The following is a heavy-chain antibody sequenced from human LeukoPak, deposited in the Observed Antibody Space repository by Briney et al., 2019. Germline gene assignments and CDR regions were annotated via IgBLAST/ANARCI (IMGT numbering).Heavy chain of an antibody. Sequence: PGGSLRLSCAASGFTFDDYAMHWVRQAPGKGLEWVSGISWNSGSIGYADSVKGRFTISRDNAKNSLYLQMNSLRAEDTALYYCAKALGLDYYYYGMDVWGQGTTVTVSS. V-gene: IGHV3-9*01. CDR1: GFTFDDYA. CDR2: ISWNSGSI. D-gene: IGHD3-16*01. CDR3: AKALGLDYYYYGMDV. J-gene: IGHJ6*02.